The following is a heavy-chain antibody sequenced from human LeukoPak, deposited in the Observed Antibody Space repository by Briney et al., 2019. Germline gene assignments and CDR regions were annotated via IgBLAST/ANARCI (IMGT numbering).Heavy chain of an antibody. CDR1: GFTFSSSA. D-gene: IGHD2-2*01. CDR2: VTGSGGST. J-gene: IGHJ4*02. V-gene: IGHV3-23*01. Sequence: GGSLRLSCAASGFTFSSSAMSWVRQAPGKGLEWVSGVTGSGGSTYYADSVKGRFTISRDNSKNTLYLQMYSLRPEDTAVYYCAKDQGYQPGLLFYWGQGTLVTVSS. CDR3: AKDQGYQPGLLFY.